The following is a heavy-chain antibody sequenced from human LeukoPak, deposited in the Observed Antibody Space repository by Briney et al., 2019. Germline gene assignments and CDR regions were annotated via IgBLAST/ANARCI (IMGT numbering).Heavy chain of an antibody. CDR2: INAGNGNT. J-gene: IGHJ3*02. Sequence: ASVNVSCKASGYTFTSYAMHWVRQAPGQRLEWMGGINAGNGNTKYSQKFQGRVTITRDTSASTAYMELSSLRSEDTAVYYCARGWESMTRGAFDIWGQGTMVTVSS. CDR3: ARGWESMTRGAFDI. D-gene: IGHD3-16*01. CDR1: GYTFTSYA. V-gene: IGHV1-3*01.